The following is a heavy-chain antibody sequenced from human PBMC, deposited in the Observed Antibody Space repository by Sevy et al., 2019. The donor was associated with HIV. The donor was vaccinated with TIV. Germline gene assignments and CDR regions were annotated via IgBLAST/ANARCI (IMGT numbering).Heavy chain of an antibody. V-gene: IGHV1-24*01. J-gene: IGHJ4*02. Sequence: GSVKVSCKVSGYTLSELSMHWVRQAPGKGLEWMGGFDPEDGETVYAQNVQGRVTMTEDTSTNTANMELISLRYEATAIYCCATGFPGEYPECGRIRCFTDYFAYWGQGALVTVSS. CDR2: FDPEDGET. D-gene: IGHD3-3*02. CDR1: GYTLSELS. CDR3: ATGFPGEYPECGRIRCFTDYFAY.